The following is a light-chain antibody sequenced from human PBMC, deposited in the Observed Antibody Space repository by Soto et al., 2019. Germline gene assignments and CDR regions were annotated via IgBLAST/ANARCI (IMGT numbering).Light chain of an antibody. CDR2: NND. CDR1: SSNIGINT. CDR3: ATWDDSLNGWV. V-gene: IGLV1-44*01. J-gene: IGLJ3*02. Sequence: QSVLTQPPSASGTPGQRVTISCSGSSSNIGINTVNWYQQVPGTAPKLLIYNNDQRPSGVPDRFSASKSGTSASLAISGLQSEDEADYYCATWDDSLNGWVFGGGTKLTVL.